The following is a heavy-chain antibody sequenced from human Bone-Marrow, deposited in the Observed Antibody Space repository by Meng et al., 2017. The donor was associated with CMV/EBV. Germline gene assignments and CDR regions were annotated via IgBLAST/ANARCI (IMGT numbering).Heavy chain of an antibody. Sequence: ASVKVSCKASGYTFTGYYMHWVRQAPGQGLEWMGWINPNSGGTNYAQKFQGRVTMTRDTSISTAYMELSRLRSYDTAVYYCARRSSTSSLGMDVWGQGTTVTVSS. J-gene: IGHJ6*02. D-gene: IGHD2-2*01. CDR1: GYTFTGYY. CDR3: ARRSSTSSLGMDV. CDR2: INPNSGGT. V-gene: IGHV1-2*02.